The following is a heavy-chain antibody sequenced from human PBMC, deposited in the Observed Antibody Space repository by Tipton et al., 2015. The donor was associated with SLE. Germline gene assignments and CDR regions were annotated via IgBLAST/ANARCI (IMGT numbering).Heavy chain of an antibody. V-gene: IGHV4-30-4*08. D-gene: IGHD3-10*01. Sequence: TLSLTCTVSGGSISSSSSYWGWIRQPPGKGLEWIGYIYYSGSTYYNPSLKSRVTISVDTSKNQFSLKLSSVTAADTAVYYCARESPVFPSDYWGQGTLVTVSS. J-gene: IGHJ4*02. CDR1: GGSISSSSSY. CDR3: ARESPVFPSDY. CDR2: IYYSGST.